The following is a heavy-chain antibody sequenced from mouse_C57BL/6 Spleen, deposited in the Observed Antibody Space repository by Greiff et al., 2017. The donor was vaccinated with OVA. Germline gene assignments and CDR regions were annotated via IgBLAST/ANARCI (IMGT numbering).Heavy chain of an antibody. CDR3: ARKIYYDYPHWYFDV. CDR2: IDPSDSEP. CDR1: GYTFTSYW. V-gene: IGHV1-52*01. J-gene: IGHJ1*03. Sequence: QVQLQQSGAELVRPGSSVKLSCKASGYTFTSYWMHWVKQRPIQGLEWIGNIDPSDSEPHYNQKFKDKASLTVDKSSSTAYMQLSSLTSEDSAVYYCARKIYYDYPHWYFDVWGTGTTVTVSS. D-gene: IGHD2-4*01.